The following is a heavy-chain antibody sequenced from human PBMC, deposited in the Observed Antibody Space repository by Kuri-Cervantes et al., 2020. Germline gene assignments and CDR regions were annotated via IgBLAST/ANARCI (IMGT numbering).Heavy chain of an antibody. V-gene: IGHV3-23*01. J-gene: IGHJ4*02. D-gene: IGHD2-2*01. CDR3: ARDSYCSRTNCYAPLEH. CDR1: GFTFSSYA. CDR2: ISWNSDSI. Sequence: LSLTCAASGFTFSSYAMSWVRQAPGKGLEWVSGISWNSDSIGYADSVKGRFTISRDNSKNTLYLQMGSLRAEDMAVYYCARDSYCSRTNCYAPLEHWGQGTLVTVSS.